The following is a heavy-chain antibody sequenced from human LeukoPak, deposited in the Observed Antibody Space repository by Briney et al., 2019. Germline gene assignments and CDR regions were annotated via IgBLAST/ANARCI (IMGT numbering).Heavy chain of an antibody. Sequence: SETLSLTCTVSNDSISSYCCSWVRQPPGKGLEWVGFMCPSGRTDYNPSLKSRVTMSIDTSKNQLSMELRFLTAADTAVYYCATSYDGKTAPYDLWGHGTLVTVSS. CDR3: ATSYDGKTAPYDL. CDR2: MCPSGRT. CDR1: NDSISSYC. V-gene: IGHV4-4*08. D-gene: IGHD4-23*01. J-gene: IGHJ5*02.